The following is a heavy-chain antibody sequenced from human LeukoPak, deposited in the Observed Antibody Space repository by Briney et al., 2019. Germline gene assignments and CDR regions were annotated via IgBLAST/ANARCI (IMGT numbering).Heavy chain of an antibody. CDR2: IGTAGDT. CDR3: ARAELRGYSIHY. J-gene: IGHJ4*02. Sequence: SGGSLRLSCAASGFTLSNYDMHWVRQVIGKGLEWVSGIGTAGDTYYGGSVKGRFSSSRENAKNFLYLQMNSLRAGDTAVSYCARAELRGYSIHYWGQGTLVTVSS. CDR1: GFTLSNYD. D-gene: IGHD5-18*01. V-gene: IGHV3-13*01.